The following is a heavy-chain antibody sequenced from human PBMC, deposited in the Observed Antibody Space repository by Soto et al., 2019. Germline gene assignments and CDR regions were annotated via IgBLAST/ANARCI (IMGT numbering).Heavy chain of an antibody. CDR3: AKGFEGSWLQLWFPGDFDI. D-gene: IGHD5-18*01. Sequence: EVQLVESGGGLVQPGGSLRLSCAASGFTFSSYAMSWVRQAPGKGLEWVSGISGSGGSTYYADSVKGRFTISRDNSKNTLYLQMNSLRAEATAVYYSAKGFEGSWLQLWFPGDFDIWGQGTMVTVSS. J-gene: IGHJ3*02. CDR1: GFTFSSYA. V-gene: IGHV3-23*04. CDR2: ISGSGGST.